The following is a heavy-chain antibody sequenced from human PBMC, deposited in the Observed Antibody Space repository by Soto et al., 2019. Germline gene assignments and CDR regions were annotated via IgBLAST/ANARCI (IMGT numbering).Heavy chain of an antibody. CDR2: IIPIFGTA. CDR3: ARDKYYYDSSGLSDY. J-gene: IGHJ4*02. V-gene: IGHV1-69*13. CDR1: GGTFSSYA. D-gene: IGHD3-22*01. Sequence: SVKVSCKASGGTFSSYAISWVRQAPGQGLEWMGGIIPIFGTANYAQKFQGRVTITADESTSTAYMELSSLRSEDTAVYYCARDKYYYDSSGLSDYWGQGTLVTVSS.